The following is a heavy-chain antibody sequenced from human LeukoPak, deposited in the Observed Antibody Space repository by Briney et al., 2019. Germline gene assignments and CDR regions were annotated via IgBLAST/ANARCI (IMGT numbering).Heavy chain of an antibody. CDR2: IYHSGST. Sequence: SGTLSLTCAVSGGSISSSNWWSWVRQPPGKGLEWIGEIYHSGSTNYNPSLKSRVTISVDKSKNQFSLKLSSVTAADTAVYYCARGGYCSGGSCYVLRYYYYYGMDVWGQGTTVTVSS. J-gene: IGHJ6*02. V-gene: IGHV4-4*02. CDR3: ARGGYCSGGSCYVLRYYYYYGMDV. CDR1: GGSISSSNW. D-gene: IGHD2-15*01.